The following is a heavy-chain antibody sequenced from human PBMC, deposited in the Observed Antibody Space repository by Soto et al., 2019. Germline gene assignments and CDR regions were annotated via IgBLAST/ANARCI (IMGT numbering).Heavy chain of an antibody. J-gene: IGHJ4*02. Sequence: GGSLRLSCAASGFTLRNHVMSWVRQAPGKGLEWVSGTSATGSTAYYADSVKGQFTISRDNSKNTLYLQMNSLRAEDTAVYYCAKQSKWSSTSCYSGGSTCPLDCWGQGTLVTVSS. CDR2: TSATGSTA. CDR1: GFTLRNHV. D-gene: IGHD2-2*02. V-gene: IGHV3-23*01. CDR3: AKQSKWSSTSCYSGGSTCPLDC.